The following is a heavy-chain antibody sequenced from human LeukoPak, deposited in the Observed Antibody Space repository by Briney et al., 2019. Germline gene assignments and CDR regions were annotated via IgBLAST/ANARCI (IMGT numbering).Heavy chain of an antibody. Sequence: GGSLRLSCAASGFTFSIYSMNWVREALGKGLEWVSSISSSSSYIYYADSVKGRFTISRDNAKNTLYLQMNSLRAEDTAVYCCARDRLTMVRDYYYGMDVWGQGTAVTVSS. CDR1: GFTFSIYS. CDR2: ISSSSSYI. CDR3: ARDRLTMVRDYYYGMDV. D-gene: IGHD3-10*01. V-gene: IGHV3-21*01. J-gene: IGHJ6*01.